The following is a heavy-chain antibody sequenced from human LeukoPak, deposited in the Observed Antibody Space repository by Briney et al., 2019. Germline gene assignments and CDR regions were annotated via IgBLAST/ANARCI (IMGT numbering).Heavy chain of an antibody. J-gene: IGHJ4*02. CDR1: GGTFSSYA. CDR2: IIPILGIA. CDR3: ARGSSSRDDRWYFDY. Sequence: SVKVSCKASGGTFSSYAISWVRQAPGQGLEWMGRIIPILGIANYAQKFQGRVTITADKSTSTAYMELSSLRSEDTAVYYCARGSSSRDDRWYFDYWGQGTLVTVSS. V-gene: IGHV1-69*04. D-gene: IGHD6-13*01.